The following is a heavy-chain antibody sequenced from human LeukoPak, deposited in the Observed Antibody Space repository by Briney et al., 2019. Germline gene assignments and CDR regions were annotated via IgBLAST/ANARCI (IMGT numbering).Heavy chain of an antibody. V-gene: IGHV4-30-4*08. CDR2: IYYSGST. D-gene: IGHD3-3*01. CDR1: GGSISSGDYY. Sequence: TLSLTCTVSGGSISSGDYYWSWIRQPPGKGLEWIGYIYYSGSTYYNPSLKSRVTISVDTSKNQFSLKLSSVTAADTAVYYCARDLGFLEWSHDAFDIWGQGTMVTVSS. J-gene: IGHJ3*02. CDR3: ARDLGFLEWSHDAFDI.